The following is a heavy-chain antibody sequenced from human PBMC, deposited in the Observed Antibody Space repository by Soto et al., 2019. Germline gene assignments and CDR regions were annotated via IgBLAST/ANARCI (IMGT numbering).Heavy chain of an antibody. D-gene: IGHD1-26*01. J-gene: IGHJ1*01. CDR3: ARDMIVGATFWVDYFQH. Sequence: EVQLVESGGGLVKPGGSLRLSCAASGFTFSSYSMNWVRQAPGKGLEWVSSISSSSSYIYYADSVKGRFTISRDNAKNSLYLQMNSLRAEDTAVYYCARDMIVGATFWVDYFQHWGQGTLVTVSS. CDR1: GFTFSSYS. CDR2: ISSSSSYI. V-gene: IGHV3-21*01.